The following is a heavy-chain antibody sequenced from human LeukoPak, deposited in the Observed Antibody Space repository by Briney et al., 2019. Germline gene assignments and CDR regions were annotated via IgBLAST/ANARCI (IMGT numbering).Heavy chain of an antibody. CDR2: IYISGST. CDR1: GGSISSYY. J-gene: IGHJ3*02. D-gene: IGHD3-10*01. V-gene: IGHV4-4*07. CDR3: AKSNGYGLIDI. Sequence: SETLSLTCTVSGGSISSYYWSWIRQPAGKGLEWIGRIYISGSTDCNPSLKSRVTISLDTSRNQFSLKLNSVTAGDTAVYYCAKSNGYGLIDIWGQGTMVTVSS.